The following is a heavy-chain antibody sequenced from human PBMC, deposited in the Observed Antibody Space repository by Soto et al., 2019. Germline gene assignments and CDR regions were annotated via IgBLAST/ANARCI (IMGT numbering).Heavy chain of an antibody. V-gene: IGHV3-30*18. D-gene: IGHD5-18*01. CDR1: GFTFSSYG. CDR2: ISYDGSNK. Sequence: GGSLRLSCAASGFTFSSYGMHWVRQAPGKGLEWVAVISYDGSNKYYADSVKGRFTISRDNSKNTLYLQMNSLRAEDTAVYYCANGGYSYGPFDYWGQGTLVTVSS. CDR3: ANGGYSYGPFDY. J-gene: IGHJ4*02.